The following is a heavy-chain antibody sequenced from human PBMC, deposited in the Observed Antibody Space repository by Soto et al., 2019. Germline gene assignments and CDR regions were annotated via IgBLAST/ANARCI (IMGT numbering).Heavy chain of an antibody. D-gene: IGHD5-18*01. J-gene: IGHJ4*02. CDR2: IYSGGST. CDR1: GFTVSSNY. Sequence: GGSLRLSCAASGFTVSSNYMSWVRQAPGKGLEWVSVIYSGGSTYYADSVKGRFTISRDNSKNTLYLQMNSLRAEDTAVYYCVGTDTAMVTGFDYWGQGTLVTVSS. V-gene: IGHV3-66*01. CDR3: VGTDTAMVTGFDY.